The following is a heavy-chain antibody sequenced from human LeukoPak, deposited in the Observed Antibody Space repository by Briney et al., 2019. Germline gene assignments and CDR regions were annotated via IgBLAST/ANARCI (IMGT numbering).Heavy chain of an antibody. CDR2: ISSSGTTI. J-gene: IGHJ2*01. Sequence: GGSLRLSCAASGFTFSSYSMNWVRQAPGKGLEWVSYISSSGTTIYYADSVKGRFTISRDNAKNSLYLQMNSLRDEDTAVYYCARDPLEGSWYFDLWGRGTLVTVSS. D-gene: IGHD5-24*01. CDR3: ARDPLEGSWYFDL. V-gene: IGHV3-48*02. CDR1: GFTFSSYS.